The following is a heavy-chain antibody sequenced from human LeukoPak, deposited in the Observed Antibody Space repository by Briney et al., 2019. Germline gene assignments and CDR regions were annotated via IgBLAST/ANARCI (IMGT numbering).Heavy chain of an antibody. CDR2: ISTSGLTT. J-gene: IGHJ4*02. CDR1: GFSFSSYG. V-gene: IGHV3-48*03. D-gene: IGHD1-26*01. CDR3: ARDPLGAQFDY. Sequence: TGGSLRLSCAVSGFSFSSYGMNWVRQAPGKGLEWVSYISTSGLTTYYADSVKGRFTISRDNAKNSVHLQMNSLRAEDTAVYYCARDPLGAQFDYWGEGTLVTVSS.